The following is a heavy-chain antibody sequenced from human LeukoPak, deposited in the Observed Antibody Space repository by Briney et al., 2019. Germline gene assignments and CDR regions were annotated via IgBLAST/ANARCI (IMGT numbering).Heavy chain of an antibody. CDR2: IFYSGST. V-gene: IGHV4-59*08. J-gene: IGHJ4*02. D-gene: IGHD5-24*01. CDR1: GGSISSYY. CDR3: AKHMSNRWSYFDF. Sequence: PSETLSLTCTVSGGSISSYYWSWIRQPPGKGLEWIGYIFYSGSTNYNPSLESRVTISVDTSKNQFSLQLTSVTAADTALYFCAKHMSNRWSYFDFWGQGALVTVSS.